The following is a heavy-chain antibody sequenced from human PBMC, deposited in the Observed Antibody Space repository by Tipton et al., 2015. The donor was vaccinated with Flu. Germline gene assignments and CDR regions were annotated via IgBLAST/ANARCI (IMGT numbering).Heavy chain of an antibody. Sequence: TLSLTCTVSRDSVRSDYFWGWIRQAPGKGLEWIGNIHHSGSPHYNPSLKSRVTISIDTSKNHFSLKLTSVIASDTAVYYCARTSGEADFDYWGQGTLVTVSS. CDR1: RDSVRSDYF. D-gene: IGHD1-26*01. V-gene: IGHV4-38-2*02. CDR3: ARTSGEADFDY. CDR2: IHHSGSP. J-gene: IGHJ4*02.